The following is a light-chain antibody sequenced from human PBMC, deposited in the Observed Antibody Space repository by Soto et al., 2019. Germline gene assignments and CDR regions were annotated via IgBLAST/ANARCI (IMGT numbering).Light chain of an antibody. Sequence: DIQMTQSPSTLSASVGDRVTITCRASQSISTWLAWYQQKPGQAPKLLIYDASNVERGFPSRFSGSGSGTEFTLTINSLQPDDFATYYCQQCNSNPYTFGQGTKLEIK. CDR1: QSISTW. J-gene: IGKJ2*01. CDR2: DAS. V-gene: IGKV1-5*01. CDR3: QQCNSNPYT.